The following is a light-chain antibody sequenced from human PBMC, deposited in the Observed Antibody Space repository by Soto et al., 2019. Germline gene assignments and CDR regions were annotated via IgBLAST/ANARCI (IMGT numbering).Light chain of an antibody. J-gene: IGKJ4*01. CDR2: GAS. V-gene: IGKV3-15*01. Sequence: EIVMTQSPATLSVSPGERAALSCRASQNVNSNLAWYQQKPAQAPRLLIYGASTRATGIPARFSGSGSGTEFTLTISNLQSEDFAVYYCQQYNNWPLTFGGGTKV. CDR3: QQYNNWPLT. CDR1: QNVNSN.